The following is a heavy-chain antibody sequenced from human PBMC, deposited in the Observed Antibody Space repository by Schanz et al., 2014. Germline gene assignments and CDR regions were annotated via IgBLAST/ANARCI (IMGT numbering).Heavy chain of an antibody. V-gene: IGHV1-18*04. CDR2: ITAYNGDT. CDR1: GGTFSTYP. Sequence: QVQLVQSGAEVKKPGSSMKVSCKASGGTFSTYPINWVRQAPGQGLEWMGWITAYNGDTNYALKLQGRVTMTTDTSTGTAYMELRSLRSDDTALYYCTRGGYSYALSAFDIWGQGTMVTVSS. J-gene: IGHJ3*02. D-gene: IGHD5-18*01. CDR3: TRGGYSYALSAFDI.